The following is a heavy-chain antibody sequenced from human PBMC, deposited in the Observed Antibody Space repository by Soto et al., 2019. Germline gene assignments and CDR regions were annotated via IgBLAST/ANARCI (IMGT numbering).Heavy chain of an antibody. CDR2: ISGSVVST. CDR3: AKGSSSGWAYYYYGMDV. J-gene: IGHJ6*02. CDR1: GFTFSSYA. Sequence: HPGGSLRLSCAASGFTFSSYAMSWVRQAPGKGLEWVSAISGSVVSTYYADSVKGRFTISRDNSKKTLYLQMNSLRAEDTAVYYCAKGSSSGWAYYYYGMDVWGQGTTVTVSS. V-gene: IGHV3-23*01. D-gene: IGHD3-22*01.